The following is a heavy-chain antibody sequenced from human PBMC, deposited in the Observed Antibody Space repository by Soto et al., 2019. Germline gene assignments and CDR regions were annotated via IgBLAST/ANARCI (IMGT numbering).Heavy chain of an antibody. D-gene: IGHD3-22*01. CDR1: GYTFSSYG. CDR3: ARDFYQSSGYSDY. Sequence: GASVKVSCKAYGYTFSSYGLSWVRQAPGQGLEWMGWISAYSGNTVYTQRFKGRLTMATDTSTGTAYMELRSLRSDDTAVYYCARDFYQSSGYSDYWGQGTLVTVSS. CDR2: ISAYSGNT. J-gene: IGHJ4*02. V-gene: IGHV1-18*01.